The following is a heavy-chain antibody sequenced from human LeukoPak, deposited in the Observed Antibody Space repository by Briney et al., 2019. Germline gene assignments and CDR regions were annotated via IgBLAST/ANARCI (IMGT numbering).Heavy chain of an antibody. D-gene: IGHD3-3*01. Sequence: SETLSLTCTVSGGSISSSSYYWGWIRQPPGKGLEWIGSIYYSGSTYYNPSLKSRVTISVDTSKNRFSLNLSSVTAADTALYYCARHGPLYDIWSAQFYFDYWGQGTLVAVSS. CDR3: ARHGPLYDIWSAQFYFDY. J-gene: IGHJ4*02. CDR2: IYYSGST. V-gene: IGHV4-39*01. CDR1: GGSISSSSYY.